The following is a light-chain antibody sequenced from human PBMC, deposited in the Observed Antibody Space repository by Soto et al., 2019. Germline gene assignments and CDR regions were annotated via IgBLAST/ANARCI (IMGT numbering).Light chain of an antibody. CDR2: EVR. V-gene: IGLV2-14*03. CDR1: ISDVGTYDY. Sequence: TQPASVSGSPGHWVAISCTGTISDVGTYDYVSWYQQHPNRAPKLMIYEVRNRPSGVSNRFSGSKSVNTATLTISGLQAEDEADYYCSSHTITNTRVFGTGTKVTVL. CDR3: SSHTITNTRV. J-gene: IGLJ1*01.